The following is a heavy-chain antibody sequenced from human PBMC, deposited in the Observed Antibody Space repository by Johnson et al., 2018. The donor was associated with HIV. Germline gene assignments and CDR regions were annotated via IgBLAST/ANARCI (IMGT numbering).Heavy chain of an antibody. Sequence: VQLVESGGGLIQPGGSLRLSCAVSGFSVSNNYMSWVRQAPGKGLEWVSRINSDGSSRNYADSVKGRFTISRDNAKNTLYLQMNSLRAEDTAVYYCARVEWELDAFDIWGQGTMVTVSS. V-gene: IGHV3-74*02. J-gene: IGHJ3*02. CDR1: GFSVSNNY. D-gene: IGHD1-26*01. CDR2: INSDGSSR. CDR3: ARVEWELDAFDI.